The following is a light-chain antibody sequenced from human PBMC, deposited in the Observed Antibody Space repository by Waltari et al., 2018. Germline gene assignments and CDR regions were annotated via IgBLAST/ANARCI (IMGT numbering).Light chain of an antibody. J-gene: IGKJ1*01. V-gene: IGKV2-30*02. CDR1: QSLVHSDGKTY. CDR2: KVF. CDR3: MQATHRPLT. Sequence: DVVMTQSPLSLPVTLGQPATIFCRSSQSLVHSDGKTYLNWFQQRPGQSPKRLIYKVFNRDSGVPDRFNGSESGTEYTLKISRVETEEVGTYYCMQATHRPLTFGQGTEVEIK.